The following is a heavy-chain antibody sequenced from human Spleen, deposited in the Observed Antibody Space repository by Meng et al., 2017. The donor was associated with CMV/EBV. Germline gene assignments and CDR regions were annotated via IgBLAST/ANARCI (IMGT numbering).Heavy chain of an antibody. V-gene: IGHV4-34*01. J-gene: IGHJ3*02. Sequence: SETLSLTCAVYGGSFSGYYWSWIRQPPGKGLEWIGEINHSGSTNYNPSLKSRVTISVDTSKNQFSLKLSSVTAADTAVYYCARDGEYSSSSDAFDIWGQGAMVTVSS. CDR3: ARDGEYSSSSDAFDI. D-gene: IGHD6-6*01. CDR2: INHSGST. CDR1: GGSFSGYY.